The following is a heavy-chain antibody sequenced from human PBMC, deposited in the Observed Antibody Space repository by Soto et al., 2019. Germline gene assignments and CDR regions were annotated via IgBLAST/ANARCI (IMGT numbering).Heavy chain of an antibody. CDR3: AKDKGRYCRGGSCYGVMSYYFDY. V-gene: IGHV3-9*01. CDR2: ISWNSGSI. J-gene: IGHJ4*02. Sequence: SGGSLRLTCAASGVTFVDYAMHWVRQAPAKGLEWVSVISWNSGSIGYADSVKGRFTISRDNAKNSLYLQMNSLRAEDTALYYCAKDKGRYCRGGSCYGVMSYYFDYWGQGTLVTVSS. CDR1: GVTFVDYA. D-gene: IGHD2-15*01.